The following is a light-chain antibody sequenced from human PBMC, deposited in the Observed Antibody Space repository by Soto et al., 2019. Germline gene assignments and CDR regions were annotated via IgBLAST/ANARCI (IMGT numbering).Light chain of an antibody. V-gene: IGKV1-5*01. CDR3: QQYNTFSLPWT. CDR1: QSINNW. CDR2: DAS. Sequence: DIQMTQSPSTLSASIGDRVTITCRASQSINNWLAWYQQKPGKAPNLLIYDASSLEGGVPSRFSGSGSGTEFTLTINSLQRDNFATYYCQQYNTFSLPWTFGQGTKVDIK. J-gene: IGKJ1*01.